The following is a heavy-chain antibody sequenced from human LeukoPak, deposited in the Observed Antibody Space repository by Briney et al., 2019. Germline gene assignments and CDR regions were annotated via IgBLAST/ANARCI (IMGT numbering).Heavy chain of an antibody. V-gene: IGHV3-23*01. Sequence: GSLRLSCAASGFTFSSYAMSWVRQAPGKGLEWVSAISGSGGSTYYADSVKGRFTISRDNSKNTLYLQMNSLRAEDTAVYYCAKAPHCPNDVCRYFDYWGQGILVTVSS. J-gene: IGHJ4*02. CDR1: GFTFSSYA. D-gene: IGHD2-8*01. CDR2: ISGSGGST. CDR3: AKAPHCPNDVCRYFDY.